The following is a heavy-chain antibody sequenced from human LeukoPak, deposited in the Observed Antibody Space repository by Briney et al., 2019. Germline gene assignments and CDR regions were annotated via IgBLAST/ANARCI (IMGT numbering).Heavy chain of an antibody. Sequence: ASVKVSCKVSGYTLTELSMHWVRQAPGKGLEWMGGFDPEDSETIYAQKFQGRVTMTEDTSTDTAYMELSSLRSEDTAVYYCATDTLYSSSLGPFDYWGQGTLVTVSS. J-gene: IGHJ4*02. CDR2: FDPEDSET. CDR1: GYTLTELS. V-gene: IGHV1-24*01. D-gene: IGHD6-6*01. CDR3: ATDTLYSSSLGPFDY.